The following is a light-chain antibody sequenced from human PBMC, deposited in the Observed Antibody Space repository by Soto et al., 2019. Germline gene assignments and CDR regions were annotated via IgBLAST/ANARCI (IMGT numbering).Light chain of an antibody. J-gene: IGLJ1*01. V-gene: IGLV2-14*01. CDR1: SSDVGGYNY. CDR2: EVS. Sequence: QSVLTRPPSVSGAPGQRVTISCTGTSSDVGGYNYVSWYQQHTGKAPKLMIYEVSNRPSGVSNRFSGSKSGNTASLTISGLQAEDEADYYCSSYTSSSTRVFGTGTKGTVL. CDR3: SSYTSSSTRV.